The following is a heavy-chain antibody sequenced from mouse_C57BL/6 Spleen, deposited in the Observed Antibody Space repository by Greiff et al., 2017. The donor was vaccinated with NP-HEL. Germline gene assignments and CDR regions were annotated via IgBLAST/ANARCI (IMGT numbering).Heavy chain of an antibody. CDR1: GYTFTSYW. D-gene: IGHD1-1*01. V-gene: IGHV1-69*01. CDR3: AVPGYGSSYWYFDV. Sequence: VKLQQPGAELVMPGASVKLSCKASGYTFTSYWMHWVKQRPGQGLEWIGEIDPSDSYTNYNQKFKGKSTLTVDKSSSTAYMQLSSLTSEDSAVYYCAVPGYGSSYWYFDVWGTGTTVTVSS. J-gene: IGHJ1*03. CDR2: IDPSDSYT.